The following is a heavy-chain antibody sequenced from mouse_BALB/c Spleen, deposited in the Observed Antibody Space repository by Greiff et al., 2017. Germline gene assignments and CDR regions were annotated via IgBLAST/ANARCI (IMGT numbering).Heavy chain of an antibody. J-gene: IGHJ2*01. D-gene: IGHD3-3*01. Sequence: VKVVESGPGLVAPSQSLSITCTVSGFSLTSYGVHWVRQPPGKGLEWLGVIWAGVSTNYNSALMSRLSISKDNSKSQVFLKMNSLQTDDTAMYYCAREGGWTGFDYWGQGTTLTVSS. CDR2: IWAGVST. CDR3: AREGGWTGFDY. V-gene: IGHV2-9*02. CDR1: GFSLTSYG.